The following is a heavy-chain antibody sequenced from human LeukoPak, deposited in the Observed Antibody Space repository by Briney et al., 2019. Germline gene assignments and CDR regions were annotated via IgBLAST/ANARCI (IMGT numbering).Heavy chain of an antibody. CDR3: ARHRGIAVAGTVDDAFNI. D-gene: IGHD6-19*01. Sequence: GESLKISCEGSGYSFTNYWIGWVRQMPGKGLEWMGIIYPGDSDTKYSPSFQGQVTISADKSISTAYLQWSSLKASDTAMYYCARHRGIAVAGTVDDAFNIWGQGTMVTVSS. CDR2: IYPGDSDT. CDR1: GYSFTNYW. V-gene: IGHV5-51*01. J-gene: IGHJ3*02.